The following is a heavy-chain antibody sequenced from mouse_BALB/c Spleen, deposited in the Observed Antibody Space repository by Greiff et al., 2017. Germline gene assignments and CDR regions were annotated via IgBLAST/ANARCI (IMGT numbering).Heavy chain of an antibody. CDR1: GYTFISYW. CDR3: ARFPGTPAY. V-gene: IGHV1-7*01. CDR2: INPSTGYT. Sequence: VQLQQSGAELAKPGASVKMSCKASGYTFISYWMHWVKQRPGQGLEWIGYINPSTGYTEYNQKFKDKATLTADKSSSTAYMQLSSLTSEDSAVYYCARFPGTPAYWGQGTPVTVSA. J-gene: IGHJ3*01. D-gene: IGHD4-1*01.